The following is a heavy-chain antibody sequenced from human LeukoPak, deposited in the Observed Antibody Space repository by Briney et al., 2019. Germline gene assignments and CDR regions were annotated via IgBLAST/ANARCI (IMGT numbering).Heavy chain of an antibody. CDR3: ARSYSSSSTFDY. V-gene: IGHV1-69*13. CDR1: GGTFSSYA. D-gene: IGHD6-6*01. Sequence: SVKVSCKASGGTFSSYAISWVRQAPGQGLEWMGGIIPIFGTANYAQKFQGRVTITADESTSTAYMELSSLRSEDTAVYYCARSYSSSSTFDYWGQGTLVTVSS. J-gene: IGHJ4*02. CDR2: IIPIFGTA.